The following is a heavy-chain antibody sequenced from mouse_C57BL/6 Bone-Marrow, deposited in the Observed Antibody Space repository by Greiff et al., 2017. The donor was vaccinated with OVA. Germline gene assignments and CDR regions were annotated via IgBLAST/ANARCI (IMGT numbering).Heavy chain of an antibody. CDR1: GYTFTSYW. CDR3: ARRGPMDY. J-gene: IGHJ4*01. Sequence: QVQLQQPGAELVMPGASVKLSCKASGYTFTSYWMHWVKQRPGQGLEWIGEIDPSDSYTNYNQKFKGKATLTVDKSSSTAYMQLSSLTSEGSAVYYCARRGPMDYWGQGTSVPVSS. CDR2: IDPSDSYT. V-gene: IGHV1-69*01.